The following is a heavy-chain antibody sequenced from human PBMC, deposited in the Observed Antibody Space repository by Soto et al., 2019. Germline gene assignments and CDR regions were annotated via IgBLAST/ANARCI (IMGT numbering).Heavy chain of an antibody. CDR3: ATGAGRSSYNYDSHDC. CDR2: ISYSGNT. D-gene: IGHD3-22*01. J-gene: IGHJ4*02. Sequence: SETRPRTCTLAGGRPSSYYWSWIRHPPGKGLEWIGYISYSGNTNYSPSLRSRVTISVDTSNNQFSLQLSYVTAADTAVYYCATGAGRSSYNYDSHDCWGQGTRVAVSS. V-gene: IGHV4-59*12. CDR1: GGRPSSYY.